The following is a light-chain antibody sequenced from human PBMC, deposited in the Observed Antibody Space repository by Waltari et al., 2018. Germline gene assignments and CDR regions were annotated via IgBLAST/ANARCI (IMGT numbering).Light chain of an antibody. Sequence: DIVMTQSPDSLAVSLGERATIDCKSSQSVLYSSNNKNYLALYQRKPGQPPKLLISWASTRESGVPDRFSGSGSGTDFTLTISSLQAEDVAVYYCQQYYSTPWTFGQGTKVEIK. CDR3: QQYYSTPWT. V-gene: IGKV4-1*01. CDR1: QSVLYSSNNKNY. J-gene: IGKJ1*01. CDR2: WAS.